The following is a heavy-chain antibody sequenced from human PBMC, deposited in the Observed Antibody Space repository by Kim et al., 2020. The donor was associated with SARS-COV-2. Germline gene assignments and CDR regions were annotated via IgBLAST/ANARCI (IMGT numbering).Heavy chain of an antibody. CDR2: ISSVGDYT. CDR3: SSGGRARNYFDY. D-gene: IGHD3-10*01. J-gene: IGHJ4*02. V-gene: IGHV3-23*01. Sequence: GGSLRLSCAASGFSFTSYSMSWVRQAPGKGLEWISAISSVGDYTFYADSVKGRFTISRDNSKNTLWLQMNSLRAEDTAVYYCSSGGRARNYFDYWGQGTL. CDR1: GFSFTSYS.